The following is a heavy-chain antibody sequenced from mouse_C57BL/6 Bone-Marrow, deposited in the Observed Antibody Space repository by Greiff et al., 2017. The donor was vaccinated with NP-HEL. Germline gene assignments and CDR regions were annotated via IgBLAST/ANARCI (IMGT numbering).Heavy chain of an antibody. Sequence: EVQVVESGGGLVKPGGSLKLSCAASGFTFSDYGMHWVRQAPEKGLEWVAYISSGSSTICYADTVKGRFTISRDNAKNTLFLQMTSLRSEDTAMYYCARPRYYGNYPAWFAYWGQGTLVTVSA. CDR2: ISSGSSTI. D-gene: IGHD2-1*01. V-gene: IGHV5-17*01. J-gene: IGHJ3*01. CDR3: ARPRYYGNYPAWFAY. CDR1: GFTFSDYG.